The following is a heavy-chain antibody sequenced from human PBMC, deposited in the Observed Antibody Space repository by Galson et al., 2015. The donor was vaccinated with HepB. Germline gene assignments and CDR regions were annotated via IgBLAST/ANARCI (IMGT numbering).Heavy chain of an antibody. J-gene: IGHJ3*02. D-gene: IGHD3-10*01. CDR3: ASRNVLLWFGESDAFDI. CDR1: GYTLTELS. Sequence: SVKVSCKVSGYTLTELSMHWVRQAPGKGLEWMGGFDPEDGETIYAQKFQGRVTMTEDTSTDTAYMELSSLRSEDTAVYYCASRNVLLWFGESDAFDIWGQGTMVTVSS. V-gene: IGHV1-24*01. CDR2: FDPEDGET.